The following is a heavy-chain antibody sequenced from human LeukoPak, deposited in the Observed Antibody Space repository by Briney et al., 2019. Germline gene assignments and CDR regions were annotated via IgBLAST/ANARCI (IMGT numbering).Heavy chain of an antibody. CDR2: ISSSSSYI. CDR3: ARPGASGIDY. V-gene: IGHV3-21*01. D-gene: IGHD3-10*01. Sequence: GGSLRLSCAASGFTFSSYSMNWVRQAPGKGPEWVSSISSSSSYIYYADSVKGRFTISRDNAKNSLYLQMNSLRAEDTAVYYCARPGASGIDYWGQGTLVTVSS. J-gene: IGHJ4*02. CDR1: GFTFSSYS.